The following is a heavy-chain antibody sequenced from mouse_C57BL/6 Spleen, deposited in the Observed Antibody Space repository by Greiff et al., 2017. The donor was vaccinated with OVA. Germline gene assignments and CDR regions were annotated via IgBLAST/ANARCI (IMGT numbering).Heavy chain of an antibody. V-gene: IGHV7-3*01. CDR1: GFTFTDYY. D-gene: IGHD3-1*01. CDR2: IRNKANGYTT. CDR3: ARSSGVYAMDY. Sequence: EVMLVESGGGLVQPGGSLSLSCAASGFTFTDYYMSWVRQPPGKALEWLGFIRNKANGYTTEYSASVKGRFTISRDNSQSVIYLQRNALRAEDRATYYCARSSGVYAMDYWGQGTSVTVSA. J-gene: IGHJ4*01.